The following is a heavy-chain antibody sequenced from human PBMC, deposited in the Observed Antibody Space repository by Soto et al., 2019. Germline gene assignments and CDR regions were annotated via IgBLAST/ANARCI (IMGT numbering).Heavy chain of an antibody. D-gene: IGHD5-12*01. Sequence: KPSETLSLTCSVSGASVAGASYYWRWVRQPPGKGLEWIGYIPSRGRPFYNPSLTSRGTISADTSKNQLSLQLTSVTAADTAVYYCARDTYSGYDFGLWGQGTLVTVSS. CDR1: GASVAGASYY. V-gene: IGHV4-30-4*01. J-gene: IGHJ5*02. CDR3: ARDTYSGYDFGL. CDR2: IPSRGRP.